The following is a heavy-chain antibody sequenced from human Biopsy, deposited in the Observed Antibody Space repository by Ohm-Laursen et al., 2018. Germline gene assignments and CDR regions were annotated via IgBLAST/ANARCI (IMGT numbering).Heavy chain of an antibody. CDR2: ITPSGST. J-gene: IGHJ6*02. CDR3: ARVPLPGIGAAYQGRFLYGMDV. Sequence: SETLSLTCVVYGGSFNGYFWSWIRQPPGKGLEWIGDITPSGSTNYSQSLKSRVPISVDTAKKQFSLSLRSVTAADTAVYYCARVPLPGIGAAYQGRFLYGMDVWGQGTTVSVSS. D-gene: IGHD6-13*01. V-gene: IGHV4-34*01. CDR1: GGSFNGYF.